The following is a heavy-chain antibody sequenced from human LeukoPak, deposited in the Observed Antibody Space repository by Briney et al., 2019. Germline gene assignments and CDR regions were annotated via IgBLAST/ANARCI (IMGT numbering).Heavy chain of an antibody. CDR1: GYPFTSYG. Sequence: ASVKFSCKASGYPFTSYGISWLGQAPGQGLEWMGWISAYNGNTNYAQKLQGRVTMTTDTSTSTAYMELRSLRSDDTAVYYCARHSSSWYDAFDIWGQGTMVTVSS. J-gene: IGHJ3*02. CDR2: ISAYNGNT. CDR3: ARHSSSWYDAFDI. V-gene: IGHV1-18*01. D-gene: IGHD6-13*01.